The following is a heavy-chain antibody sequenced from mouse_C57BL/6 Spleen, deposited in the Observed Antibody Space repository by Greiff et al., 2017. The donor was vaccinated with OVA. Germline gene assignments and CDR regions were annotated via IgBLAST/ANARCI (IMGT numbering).Heavy chain of an antibody. J-gene: IGHJ4*01. D-gene: IGHD6-1*01. CDR1: GFTFSDYG. V-gene: IGHV5-15*01. CDR3: ARASEGYAMDY. CDR2: ISNLAYSI. Sequence: EVHLVESGGGLVQPGGSLKLSCAASGFTFSDYGMAWGRQAPRKGPEWVAFISNLAYSIYYADTVTGRFTISSENAKNTLYLEMSSLRSEDTAMYYCARASEGYAMDYWGQGTSVTVSS.